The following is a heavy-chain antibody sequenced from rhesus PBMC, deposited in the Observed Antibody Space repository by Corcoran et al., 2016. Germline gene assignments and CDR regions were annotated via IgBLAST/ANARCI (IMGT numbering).Heavy chain of an antibody. CDR3: ARSLGSSFPDACDV. V-gene: IGHV4-65*01. CDR1: GGSVSSSTW. Sequence: QVQLQESGPGLVKPSATLSLTCAVSGGSVSSSTWWSWIRQPPGTGLEWIGYISGSSGSTYYNPTLKSGGTRSTDTSKNQGALKVSAVTAADTAVYDCARSLGSSFPDACDVWGQGLRVTVSS. J-gene: IGHJ3*01. CDR2: ISGSSGST. D-gene: IGHD4-29*01.